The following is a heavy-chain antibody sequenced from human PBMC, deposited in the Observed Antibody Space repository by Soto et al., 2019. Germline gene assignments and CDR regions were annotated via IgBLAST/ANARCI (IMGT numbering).Heavy chain of an antibody. V-gene: IGHV4-30-4*01. CDR2: IDYSGST. CDR3: ARDGPYYYGFDV. J-gene: IGHJ6*02. Sequence: PSERLRRNCSVSGDSISKSDYCSNWIRQSPGKGLEWIASIDYSGSTYYNPSLKSRVVISEDKYKNLSSLKLRSVTAADTARYFCARDGPYYYGFDVWGQGTTV. CDR1: GDSISKSDYC.